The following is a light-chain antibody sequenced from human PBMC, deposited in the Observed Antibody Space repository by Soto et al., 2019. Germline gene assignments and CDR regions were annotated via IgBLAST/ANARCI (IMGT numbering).Light chain of an antibody. CDR2: WAS. Sequence: DIVMTQSPDSLAVSLGERATINCKSSQSVLYTSNNKNYTSWYQQKSGQPPKLLIYWASTRESGVPDRFSGGGSGTDFTLTISSLQAEDVAVYYCQQYNSVPITFGQGTRLEIK. CDR1: QSVLYTSNNKNY. V-gene: IGKV4-1*01. CDR3: QQYNSVPIT. J-gene: IGKJ5*01.